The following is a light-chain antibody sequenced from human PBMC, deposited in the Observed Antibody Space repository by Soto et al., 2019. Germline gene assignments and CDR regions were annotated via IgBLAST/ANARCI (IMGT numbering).Light chain of an antibody. CDR2: DAS. CDR1: QTISNW. J-gene: IGKJ1*01. Sequence: DIQMTQSPSPLSASVGDRVTISCRASQTISNWLAWYQQKPGKAPKLLIYDASSLESGVPSRFSGSGSGTEFTLTVSSLQPDDVATYYCHQYHNFPRTFGQGTKVDIK. CDR3: HQYHNFPRT. V-gene: IGKV1-5*01.